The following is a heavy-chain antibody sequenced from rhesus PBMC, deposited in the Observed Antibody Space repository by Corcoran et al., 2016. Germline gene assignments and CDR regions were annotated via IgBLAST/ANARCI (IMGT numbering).Heavy chain of an antibody. D-gene: IGHD6-43*01. Sequence: QLQLQESGPGLVKPSETLSFTCAVSGGSIRSSYWSWIRQPPGKGLEWIGYIYVSGSSTNYNPSLKSRVTLSVDTSKNQLSLKLSSVTTADTAVYYCARSSGYSSSYTFDYWGQGVLVTVSS. CDR2: IYVSGSST. CDR1: GGSIRSSY. CDR3: ARSSGYSSSYTFDY. V-gene: IGHV4-169*01. J-gene: IGHJ4*01.